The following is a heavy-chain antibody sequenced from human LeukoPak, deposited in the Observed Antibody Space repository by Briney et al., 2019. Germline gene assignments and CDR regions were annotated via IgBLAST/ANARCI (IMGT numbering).Heavy chain of an antibody. CDR2: IYHSEST. D-gene: IGHD3-22*01. V-gene: IGHV4-38-2*02. J-gene: IGHJ3*02. Sequence: SETLSLTCTVSGYSIRSGYYWNWIRQPPGKGLEWIGSIYHSESTYYNPSLKSRVTISVDTSKNQFSLKLSSVTAADTAVYYCARDDDSSGYYFGYDAFDIWGQGTMVTVSS. CDR1: GYSIRSGYY. CDR3: ARDDDSSGYYFGYDAFDI.